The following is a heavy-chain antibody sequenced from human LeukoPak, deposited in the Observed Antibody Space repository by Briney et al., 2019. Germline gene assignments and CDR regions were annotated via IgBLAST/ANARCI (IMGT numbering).Heavy chain of an antibody. CDR2: IFYSGST. D-gene: IGHD6-19*01. Sequence: SETLSLTCPVSGGSIRSYYWSWIRQPPGKGLEWIGYIFYSGSTNYNPSLKSRVTISVDTSKNQFSLKLSSVTAADTAVYYCARSIAVALYGMDVWGQGTTVTVSS. J-gene: IGHJ6*02. V-gene: IGHV4-59*08. CDR1: GGSIRSYY. CDR3: ARSIAVALYGMDV.